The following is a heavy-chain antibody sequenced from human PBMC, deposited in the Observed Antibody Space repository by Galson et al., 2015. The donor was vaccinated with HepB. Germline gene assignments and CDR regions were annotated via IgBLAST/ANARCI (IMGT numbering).Heavy chain of an antibody. CDR1: GFSFSNYA. CDR2: INGRGVTT. CDR3: AKSKDSGWSYNAFDI. Sequence: SLRISCAASGFSFSNYAMTWGRQPPGKGLHWVAPINGRGVTTFDADSVKGQFTISRDNSKNILYLEMNNLRADDTAVYFCAKSKDSGWSYNAFDIWGQGTMVTVSS. J-gene: IGHJ3*02. D-gene: IGHD6-19*01. V-gene: IGHV3-23*01.